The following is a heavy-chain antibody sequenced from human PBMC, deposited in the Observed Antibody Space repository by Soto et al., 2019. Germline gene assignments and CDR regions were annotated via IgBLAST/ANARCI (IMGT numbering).Heavy chain of an antibody. CDR2: ISYDGSNK. CDR3: ARDPLWFGAIPTVFDY. CDR1: GFTFSSYA. V-gene: IGHV3-30-3*01. J-gene: IGHJ4*02. D-gene: IGHD3-10*01. Sequence: QVQLVESGGGVVQPGRSLRLSCAASGFTFSSYAMHWVRQAPGKGLEWVAVISYDGSNKYYADSVKGRFTISRDNSKNTLYLQMNSLRAEDTAVYYCARDPLWFGAIPTVFDYWGQGTLVTVSS.